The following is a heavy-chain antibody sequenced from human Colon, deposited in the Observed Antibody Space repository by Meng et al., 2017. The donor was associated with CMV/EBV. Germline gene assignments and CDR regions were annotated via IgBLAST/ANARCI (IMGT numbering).Heavy chain of an antibody. CDR2: ISWNSGSI. J-gene: IGHJ4*02. V-gene: IGHV3-9*01. D-gene: IGHD1-26*01. CDR3: AKDFRWELQAIDY. Sequence: GGSLRLSCAASGFTFDDYAVHWVRQAPGKGLEWVSGISWNSGSIGYADSVKGRFTISRDNAKNSLYLQMNSLRAEDTALYYCAKDFRWELQAIDYWGQGTLVTVSS. CDR1: GFTFDDYA.